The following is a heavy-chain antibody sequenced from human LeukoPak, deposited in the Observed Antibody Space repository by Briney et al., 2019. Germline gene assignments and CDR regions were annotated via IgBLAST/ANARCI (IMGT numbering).Heavy chain of an antibody. CDR2: ISAYNGNT. J-gene: IGHJ5*02. CDR1: GYTFTSYG. Sequence: ASVKVSCKASGYTFTSYGISWVRQAPGQGLEWMGWISAYNGNTNYAQNLQGRVTMTTDTSTSTAYMELRSLRSDDTALYYCARVIVAAGANWFDPWGQGTLVTVPS. CDR3: ARVIVAAGANWFDP. V-gene: IGHV1-18*01. D-gene: IGHD6-13*01.